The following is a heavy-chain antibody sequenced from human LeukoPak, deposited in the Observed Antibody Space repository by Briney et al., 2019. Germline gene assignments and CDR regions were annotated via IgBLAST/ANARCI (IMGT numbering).Heavy chain of an antibody. CDR1: GGSFSGYY. Sequence: PSETLSLTCAVYGGSFSGYYWSWIRQPPGKGLEWIGEINHSGSTNYNPSLKSRVTISVDTPKNQFSLKLSSVTAADTAVYYCASRRGLRFLEWLGNWFDPWGQGTLVTVSS. D-gene: IGHD3-3*01. CDR2: INHSGST. J-gene: IGHJ5*02. V-gene: IGHV4-34*01. CDR3: ASRRGLRFLEWLGNWFDP.